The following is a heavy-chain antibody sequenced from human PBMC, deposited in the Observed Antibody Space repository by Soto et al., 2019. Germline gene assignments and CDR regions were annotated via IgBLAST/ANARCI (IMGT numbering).Heavy chain of an antibody. V-gene: IGHV4-59*01. CDR1: AGSITTSY. CDR3: ASSGIVGREVNTWFDP. J-gene: IGHJ5*02. CDR2: ISYRGST. Sequence: SETLSLSCTVSAGSITTSYWSWIRQPLGKALEWIGYISYRGSTNYNPSLKSRLTISIDTSKSQISLKLTSMTTADTAVYYCASSGIVGREVNTWFDPWGQGTLVTVSS. D-gene: IGHD3-22*01.